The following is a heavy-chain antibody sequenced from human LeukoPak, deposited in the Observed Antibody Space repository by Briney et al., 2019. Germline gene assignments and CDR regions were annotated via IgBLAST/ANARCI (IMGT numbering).Heavy chain of an antibody. J-gene: IGHJ5*02. CDR1: GYTFNSYW. CDR2: IYPGNSDS. CDR3: ARLKDYGGNSFRFDP. Sequence: GESLKISCKGSGYTFNSYWIAWVRQMPGKGLELMGIIYPGNSDSRYSPSFEGQVTMSVDKSISTAYLQWSSLKASDTAMYYCARLKDYGGNSFRFDPWGQGTLVTVSS. V-gene: IGHV5-51*01. D-gene: IGHD4-23*01.